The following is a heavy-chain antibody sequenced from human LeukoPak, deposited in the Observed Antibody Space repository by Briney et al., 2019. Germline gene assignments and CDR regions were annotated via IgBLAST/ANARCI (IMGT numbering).Heavy chain of an antibody. CDR2: IYYSGST. V-gene: IGHV4-59*08. CDR1: GGSISSYY. J-gene: IGHJ2*01. CDR3: ARHPEPSTVAKLYWYFDL. D-gene: IGHD1-14*01. Sequence: SETLSLTCTVSGGSISSYYWSWIRQPPGKGLEWIGYIYYSGSTNYNPSLKSRVTISVDTSKNQFSLKLSSVTAADTAVYYCARHPEPSTVAKLYWYFDLWGRGTLVTVSS.